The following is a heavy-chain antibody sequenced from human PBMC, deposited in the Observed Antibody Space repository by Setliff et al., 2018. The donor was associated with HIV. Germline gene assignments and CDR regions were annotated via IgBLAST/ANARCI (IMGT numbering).Heavy chain of an antibody. CDR1: GFSLSTSGVG. V-gene: IGHV2-70*17. J-gene: IGHJ4*02. CDR3: ARRGSEQAAYLLPDY. Sequence: GSGPTLVNPTQTLTLTCTFSGFSLSTSGVGVGWIRQPPGKALEWLARIDWDDDKFYNTSLKTRLTIAKDTTKNQGVLTMTNMDPVDTATYYCARRGSEQAAYLLPDYWGQGTLVTVSS. CDR2: IDWDDDK.